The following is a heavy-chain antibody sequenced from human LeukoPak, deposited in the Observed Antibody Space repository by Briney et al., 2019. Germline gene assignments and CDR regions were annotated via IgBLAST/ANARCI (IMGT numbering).Heavy chain of an antibody. V-gene: IGHV3-48*01. D-gene: IGHD5-18*01. J-gene: IGHJ4*02. CDR1: GFTFSSYN. CDR2: ISGGSTVI. Sequence: GGSLRLSCAASGFTFSSYNMNWVRQAPGKGLEWVSYISGGSTVIDYADSVRGRFTISRDNAKNPLYLQMNSLRGEDTAVYYCARTRGYNYGYSDDWGQGTLVTVSS. CDR3: ARTRGYNYGYSDD.